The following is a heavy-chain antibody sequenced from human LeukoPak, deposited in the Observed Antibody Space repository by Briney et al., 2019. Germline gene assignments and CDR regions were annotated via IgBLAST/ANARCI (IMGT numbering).Heavy chain of an antibody. J-gene: IGHJ4*02. CDR2: IYHSGST. D-gene: IGHD4-17*01. Sequence: SETLSLTCTVSGYSISSGYYWGWIRQPPGKGLEWIGSIYHSGSTYYNPSLKSRVTISVDTSKNQFSLKLSSVTAADTAVYYCAREDDYGDYYFDYRGQGTLVTVSS. V-gene: IGHV4-38-2*02. CDR3: AREDDYGDYYFDY. CDR1: GYSISSGYY.